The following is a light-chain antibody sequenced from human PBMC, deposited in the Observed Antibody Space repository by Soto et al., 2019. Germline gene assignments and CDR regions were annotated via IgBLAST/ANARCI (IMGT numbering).Light chain of an antibody. J-gene: IGKJ2*01. CDR1: QSVSSNF. CDR3: QQYSTSSPRYT. Sequence: EIVLTQSPGTRSLSQGERATLFCRASQSVSSNFLAWYQQKPGQAPRLLIYNASRRAAGIPDRFSGSGSGTDFTLTISRLEPEDFAVYYCQQYSTSSPRYTFGQGTKLEIK. V-gene: IGKV3-20*01. CDR2: NAS.